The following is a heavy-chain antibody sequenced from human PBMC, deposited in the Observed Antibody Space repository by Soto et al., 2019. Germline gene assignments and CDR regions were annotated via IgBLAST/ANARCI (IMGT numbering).Heavy chain of an antibody. CDR3: AARHCSTTSCYYDMDV. J-gene: IGHJ6*02. V-gene: IGHV1-69*01. Sequence: QVQLVQSGAEVKKPGSSVKVSCKASGGPFRSFAISWVRQAPGQGLEWMGGIVPMFGPATYAQKFQGRVTITADESTRTAYMELSSLRSEDTAVYYCAARHCSTTSCYYDMDVWGQGTTVTVSS. D-gene: IGHD2-2*01. CDR2: IVPMFGPA. CDR1: GGPFRSFA.